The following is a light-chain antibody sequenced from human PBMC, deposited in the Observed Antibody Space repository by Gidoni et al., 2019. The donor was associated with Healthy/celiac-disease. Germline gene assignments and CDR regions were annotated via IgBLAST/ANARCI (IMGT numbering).Light chain of an antibody. CDR2: DAT. CDR3: QQRSDRPPTWT. CDR1: QSVSSY. J-gene: IGKJ1*01. Sequence: ELVLTQSPAPLSSSPAERATLSCRASQSVSSYLAWYQQKPGQAPRLLIYDATNSATGIPARFSGSGSGTDFTLTISSLEPEDFAVYDCQQRSDRPPTWTFGQGTKVEIK. V-gene: IGKV3-11*01.